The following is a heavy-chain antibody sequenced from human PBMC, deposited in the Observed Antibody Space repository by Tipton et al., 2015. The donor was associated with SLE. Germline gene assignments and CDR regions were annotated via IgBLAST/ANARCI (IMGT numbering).Heavy chain of an antibody. D-gene: IGHD7-27*01. J-gene: IGHJ4*02. CDR2: IYYSGNT. V-gene: IGHV4-59*01. CDR3: ARGDTGDDYFDN. Sequence: TLSLTCTVSGGSISDYYWSWIRQPPGKGLEWIGYIYYSGNTNYNPSLKSRVTISVDTSTNQLSLKLSSVTAADTAVYYCARGDTGDDYFDNWGQGTLVTVSS. CDR1: GGSISDYY.